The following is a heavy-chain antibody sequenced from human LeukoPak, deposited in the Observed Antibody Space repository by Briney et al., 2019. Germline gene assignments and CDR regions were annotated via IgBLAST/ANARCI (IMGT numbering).Heavy chain of an antibody. Sequence: PGGSLRLSCAASGFTFSDYYMNWIRLAPGKGLEWVSYISSNSTYTNYADSVRGRFTISRDNAKNSLYLQMNSLRAEDTAVYYCARDRGWREYYYGMDVWGRGTTVTVSS. CDR3: ARDRGWREYYYGMDV. CDR2: ISSNSTYT. CDR1: GFTFSDYY. V-gene: IGHV3-11*06. D-gene: IGHD3-10*01. J-gene: IGHJ6*02.